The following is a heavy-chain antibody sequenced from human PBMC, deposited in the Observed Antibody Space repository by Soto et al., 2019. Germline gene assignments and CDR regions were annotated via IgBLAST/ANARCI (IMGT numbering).Heavy chain of an antibody. J-gene: IGHJ6*02. CDR3: AKDHSPTGYPPYYYGMDV. Sequence: QVQLVESGGGVVQPGRSLRLSCAASGFTFSSYGMHWVRQAPGKGLEWVAVISYDGSNKYYADSVKGRFTISRDNSKNTLYLQMNSLRAEDTAVYYCAKDHSPTGYPPYYYGMDVWGQGTTVTVSS. CDR1: GFTFSSYG. CDR2: ISYDGSNK. D-gene: IGHD3-9*01. V-gene: IGHV3-30*18.